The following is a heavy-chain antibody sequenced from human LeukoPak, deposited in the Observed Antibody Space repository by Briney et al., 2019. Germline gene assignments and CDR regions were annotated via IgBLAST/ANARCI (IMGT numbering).Heavy chain of an antibody. V-gene: IGHV4-39*01. CDR2: IYYSGST. D-gene: IGHD3-10*01. Sequence: PSETLSLTCTVSGDSITSSSYYWGWIRQPPGKGLEWIGSIYYSGSTYYTPSLKSRVIISVDTSKNQFSLKLSSVTAADTAVYYCARSYGSGSYYNVLDYWGQGTLVTVSS. CDR3: ARSYGSGSYYNVLDY. CDR1: GDSITSSSYY. J-gene: IGHJ4*02.